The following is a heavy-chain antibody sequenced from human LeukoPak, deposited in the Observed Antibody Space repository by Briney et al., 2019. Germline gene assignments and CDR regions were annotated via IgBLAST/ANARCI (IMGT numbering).Heavy chain of an antibody. D-gene: IGHD3-22*01. J-gene: IGHJ4*02. CDR3: ATISGPFDSSGYYDY. V-gene: IGHV3-64*01. CDR2: ISRNGGAT. Sequence: GGSLRLSCAASGFSFNTRAMHWVRQAPGRGLEYVSAISRNGGATYYANAVKGRFSISRDNSRNTLYLEMGSLKAEDMAVYYCATISGPFDSSGYYDYWSQGTLVTVSS. CDR1: GFSFNTRA.